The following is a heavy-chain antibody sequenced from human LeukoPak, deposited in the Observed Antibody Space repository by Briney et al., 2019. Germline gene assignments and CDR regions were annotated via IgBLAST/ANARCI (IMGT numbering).Heavy chain of an antibody. CDR2: ISYDGTTK. CDR1: GFIFSYYG. Sequence: PGGSLRLSCAASGFIFSYYGMHWVRQAPGKGLEWVAVISYDGTTKYYADSVKGRITISRDNSKNTLYVHMNSLRAEDTAVYYCVKEAYRYGYFDYWGQGVLVTVSS. D-gene: IGHD5-18*01. CDR3: VKEAYRYGYFDY. V-gene: IGHV3-30*18. J-gene: IGHJ4*02.